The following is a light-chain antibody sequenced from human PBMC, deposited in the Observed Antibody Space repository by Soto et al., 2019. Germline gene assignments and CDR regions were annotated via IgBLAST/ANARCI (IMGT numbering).Light chain of an antibody. J-gene: IGLJ3*02. Sequence: QSALTQPASVSGSPGQSITISCTGSSSDVGAYRYVSWFQQHPGRAPKLFIYEVSNRPSGVSDRFSGSKSGNTASLTISGLKAEDEADYHCSSYTTTTAWVFGGGTKLTVL. V-gene: IGLV2-14*01. CDR1: SSDVGAYRY. CDR3: SSYTTTTAWV. CDR2: EVS.